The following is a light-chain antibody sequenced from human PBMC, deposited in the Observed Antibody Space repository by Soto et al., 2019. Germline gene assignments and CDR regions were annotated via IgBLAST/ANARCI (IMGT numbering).Light chain of an antibody. Sequence: DIQMTQSPSSLSASVGDRAPITCRASQSISSWLAWYQQKPGKAPKVLIFDASSLKTGVPSRFSGSGSGTEFTLTISNLQPDDFATYYCQQYDSYSSGPFGQGTKVDIK. J-gene: IGKJ1*01. CDR1: QSISSW. V-gene: IGKV1-5*01. CDR3: QQYDSYSSGP. CDR2: DAS.